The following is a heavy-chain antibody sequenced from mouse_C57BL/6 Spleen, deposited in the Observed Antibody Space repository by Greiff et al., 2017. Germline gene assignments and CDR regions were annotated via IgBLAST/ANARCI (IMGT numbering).Heavy chain of an antibody. CDR3: AKGGDDYGGDYFDY. J-gene: IGHJ2*01. Sequence: VKLQESGPGLVQPSQSLSITCTVSGFSLTRYGVHWVRQSPGKGLEWLGVIWRGGSTDYNAAFMSRLSITKDNSKSQVFFKMNSLQADDTAIYYCAKGGDDYGGDYFDYWGQGTTLTVSS. V-gene: IGHV2-5*01. D-gene: IGHD2-4*01. CDR1: GFSLTRYG. CDR2: IWRGGST.